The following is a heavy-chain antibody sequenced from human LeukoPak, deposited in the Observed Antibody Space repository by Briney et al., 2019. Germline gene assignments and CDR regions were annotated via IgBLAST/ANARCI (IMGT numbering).Heavy chain of an antibody. CDR2: IKQDGSEK. CDR3: AKGVYTYGSMLLGFDD. CDR1: GFTFSSYW. Sequence: GGSLRLSCAASGFTFSSYWMSWVRQAPGKGLEWVANIKQDGSEKYYVDSVKGRFTISRHSSKNTLYLQMNSLRAEDAAVYYCAKGVYTYGSMLLGFDDWGQGTLVTVSS. D-gene: IGHD5-18*01. J-gene: IGHJ4*02. V-gene: IGHV3-7*01.